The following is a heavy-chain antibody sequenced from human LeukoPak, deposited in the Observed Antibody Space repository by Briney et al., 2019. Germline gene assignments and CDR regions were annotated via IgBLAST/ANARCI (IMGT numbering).Heavy chain of an antibody. J-gene: IGHJ5*02. CDR2: IGTGNNK. Sequence: GGSLRLSCEASGFTFSTYEMNWVRQAPGKGLEWVSYIGTGNNKHYADSVKGRFTTSRDDAKNSLYLHMYSLKADDTAVYFCARSPSSSGNLWFDPWGQGTLVTVSS. CDR1: GFTFSTYE. V-gene: IGHV3-48*03. CDR3: ARSPSSSGNLWFDP. D-gene: IGHD3-10*01.